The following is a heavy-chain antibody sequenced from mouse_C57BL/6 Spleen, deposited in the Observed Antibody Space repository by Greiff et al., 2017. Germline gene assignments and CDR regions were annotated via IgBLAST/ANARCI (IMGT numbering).Heavy chain of an antibody. V-gene: IGHV1-52*01. CDR1: GYTFTSYW. J-gene: IGHJ1*03. Sequence: VQLQQPGAELVRPGSSVKLSCKASGYTFTSYWMHWVKQRPIQGLEWIGNIDPSDSETHYNQKFKDKATLTVDKSSSTAYMQLSSLTSEDSAVYYGARSNYYGSSYDWYCDVWGTGTTVTVSS. D-gene: IGHD1-1*01. CDR3: ARSNYYGSSYDWYCDV. CDR2: IDPSDSET.